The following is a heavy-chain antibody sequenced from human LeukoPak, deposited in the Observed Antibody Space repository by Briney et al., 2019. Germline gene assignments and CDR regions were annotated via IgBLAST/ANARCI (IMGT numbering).Heavy chain of an antibody. CDR1: GFTFSTYA. J-gene: IGHJ5*02. D-gene: IGHD3-22*01. Sequence: GGSLRLSCAASGFTFSTYAMSWVRQAPGKGLAWVASIKSDGAGTHYADSVKGRFTISRDNSKNILYLQMNSLRAEDTAIYYCARCTTASSGWCNWLDPWGQGTLVTVSS. CDR2: IKSDGAGT. V-gene: IGHV3-23*01. CDR3: ARCTTASSGWCNWLDP.